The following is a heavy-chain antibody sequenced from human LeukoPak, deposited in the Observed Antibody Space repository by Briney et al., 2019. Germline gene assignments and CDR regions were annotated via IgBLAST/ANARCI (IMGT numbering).Heavy chain of an antibody. Sequence: GASVKVSCKASGYTFTSYGISWVRQAPGQGLEWMGWISAYNGNTNYAQKLQGRVTMTEDTSTDTAYMELSSLRSEDTAVYYCATARGSYFDYWGQGTLVTVSS. D-gene: IGHD1-26*01. CDR1: GYTFTSYG. J-gene: IGHJ4*02. CDR2: ISAYNGNT. V-gene: IGHV1-18*01. CDR3: ATARGSYFDY.